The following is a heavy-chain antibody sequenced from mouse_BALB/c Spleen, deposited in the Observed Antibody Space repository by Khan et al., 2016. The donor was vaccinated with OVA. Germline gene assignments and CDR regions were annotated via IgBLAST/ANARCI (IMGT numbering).Heavy chain of an antibody. CDR2: INPSNGDT. Sequence: QVQLQQSGAELVKPGASVKLSCKAPGYTFTSYYMYWVKQRPGQGLEWIGEINPSNGDTNFNEKFKSKATLTVDKSSSTAYMQLSSLTSEDSAVFYCTRSGYGCFAYWGQGTLVTVSA. D-gene: IGHD2-10*02. CDR3: TRSGYGCFAY. CDR1: GYTFTSYY. J-gene: IGHJ3*01. V-gene: IGHV1S81*02.